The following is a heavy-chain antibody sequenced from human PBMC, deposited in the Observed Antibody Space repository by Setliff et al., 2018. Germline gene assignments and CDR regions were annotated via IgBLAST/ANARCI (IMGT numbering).Heavy chain of an antibody. CDR3: ARGSGYYYSDY. CDR1: GFTFSSYS. V-gene: IGHV3-21*01. Sequence: SLRLSCAASGFTFSSYSMNWVRQAPGKGLEWVSSISSSSSYIYYADSVKGRFTISRDNAKNSLYLQMDSLRAEDTAVYYCARGSGYYYSDYWGQGTLVTVSS. D-gene: IGHD3-22*01. CDR2: ISSSSSYI. J-gene: IGHJ4*02.